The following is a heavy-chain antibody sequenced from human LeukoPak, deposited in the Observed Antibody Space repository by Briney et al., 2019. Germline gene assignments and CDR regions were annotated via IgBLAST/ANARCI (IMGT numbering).Heavy chain of an antibody. V-gene: IGHV5-10-1*01. J-gene: IGHJ4*02. D-gene: IGHD3-22*01. CDR3: ARRSYYDSGGYYYDF. CDR1: GYSFTSNW. Sequence: GESLKISCKGSGYSFTSNWISWVRQMPGKGLEWMGRIDPSDSYANYSPSFQGHVTISADKSISTAYLQWSSLKASDTAMYYCARRSYYDSGGYYYDFWGQGTLVTVSS. CDR2: IDPSDSYA.